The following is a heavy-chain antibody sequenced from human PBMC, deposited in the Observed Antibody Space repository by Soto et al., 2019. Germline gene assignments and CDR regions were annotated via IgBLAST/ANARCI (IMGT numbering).Heavy chain of an antibody. J-gene: IGHJ6*02. D-gene: IGHD3-22*01. Sequence: QVQLVQSGAEVKKPGASVTVSCTASGYMFTSYDIGWVRQATGQGLEWMGWMNPNSGNTGYAQNFQGRVTMTSHTSMGTAYMELSSLRSDDTAVYYCARIPSYDTSGPLDYYYGMDVWGQGTMVTVSS. CDR3: ARIPSYDTSGPLDYYYGMDV. CDR1: GYMFTSYD. CDR2: MNPNSGNT. V-gene: IGHV1-8*01.